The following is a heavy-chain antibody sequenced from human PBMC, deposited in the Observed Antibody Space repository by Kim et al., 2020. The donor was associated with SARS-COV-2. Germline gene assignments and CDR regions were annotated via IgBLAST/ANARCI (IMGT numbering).Heavy chain of an antibody. Sequence: YYVDSGKDRFTITRDNAKTSLYLQMNSLRAEDTAVYYCAGEGSSSSIFDYWGQGTLVTVSS. J-gene: IGHJ4*02. D-gene: IGHD6-6*01. CDR3: AGEGSSSSIFDY. V-gene: IGHV3-7*01.